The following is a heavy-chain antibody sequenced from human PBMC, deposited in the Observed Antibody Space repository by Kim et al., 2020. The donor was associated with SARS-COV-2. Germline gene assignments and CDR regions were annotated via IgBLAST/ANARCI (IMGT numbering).Heavy chain of an antibody. V-gene: IGHV3-30*03. CDR1: GFTFSSYG. CDR3: AREVAASFWKRFYYFDY. CDR2: ITYDGSNK. J-gene: IGHJ4*02. Sequence: GGSLRLSCAASGFTFSSYGMHWVRQAPGKGLEWVAAITYDGSNKYYADSVKGRFTISRDNAKNTLYLQMNSLRAEDTAVYYCAREVAASFWKRFYYFDYCGPGTLVTVSS. D-gene: IGHD2-15*01.